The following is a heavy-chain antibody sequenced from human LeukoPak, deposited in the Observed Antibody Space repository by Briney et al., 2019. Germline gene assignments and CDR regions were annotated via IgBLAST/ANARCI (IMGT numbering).Heavy chain of an antibody. J-gene: IGHJ4*02. CDR3: ARAGGDNCLEGDDY. D-gene: IGHD1-1*01. CDR1: GYTFTSYG. Sequence: ASVKVSCKASGYTFTSYGISWVRQAPGQGLEWMVWISAYNGNTNYAQKLQGRVTMTTDTSTSTAYMELRSLRSDDTAVYYCARAGGDNCLEGDDYWGQGTLVTVSS. V-gene: IGHV1-18*01. CDR2: ISAYNGNT.